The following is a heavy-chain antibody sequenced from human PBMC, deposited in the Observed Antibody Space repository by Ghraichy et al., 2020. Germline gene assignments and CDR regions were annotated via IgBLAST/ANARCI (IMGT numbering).Heavy chain of an antibody. J-gene: IGHJ6*02. D-gene: IGHD6-13*01. CDR2: ISYDGSNK. Sequence: GGSLRLSCAASGFTFSSYGMHWVRQAPGKGLEWVAVISYDGSNKYYADSVKGRFTISRDNSKNTLYLQMNSLRAEDTAVYYCAKDFKGSSPLGDVWGQGTTVTVSS. CDR3: AKDFKGSSPLGDV. CDR1: GFTFSSYG. V-gene: IGHV3-30*18.